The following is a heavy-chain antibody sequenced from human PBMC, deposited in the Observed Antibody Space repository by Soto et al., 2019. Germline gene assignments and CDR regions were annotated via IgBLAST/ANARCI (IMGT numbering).Heavy chain of an antibody. CDR3: ARAGHTYGYVDFGH. CDR1: GGSISSSRYS. D-gene: IGHD3-16*01. Sequence: LPLTCTVSGGSISSSRYSWGWIRQPPGKGLGWIGSAYYSGSTYYNPSLKSRVTMSVDTSKNQVSLKLSSVTAADTAVYYSARAGHTYGYVDFGHGGQGTLVTVSS. CDR2: AYYSGST. J-gene: IGHJ4*02. V-gene: IGHV4-39*01.